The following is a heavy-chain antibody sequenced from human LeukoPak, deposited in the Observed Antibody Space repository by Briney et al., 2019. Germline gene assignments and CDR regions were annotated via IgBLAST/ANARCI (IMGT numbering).Heavy chain of an antibody. CDR1: GFTFSSYS. J-gene: IGHJ4*02. CDR2: ISSSSSYI. Sequence: GGSLRLSCAASGFTFSSYSMSWVRQAPGKGLEWVSSISSSSSYIYYADSVKGRFTISRDNAKNSLHLQMNSLRAEDTAVYYCARDRWYYYGSGTPYFDYWGQGTLVTVSS. D-gene: IGHD3-10*01. V-gene: IGHV3-21*01. CDR3: ARDRWYYYGSGTPYFDY.